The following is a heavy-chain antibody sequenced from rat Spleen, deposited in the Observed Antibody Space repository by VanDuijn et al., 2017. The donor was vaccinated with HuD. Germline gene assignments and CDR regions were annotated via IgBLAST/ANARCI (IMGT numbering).Heavy chain of an antibody. CDR1: GFTFNNYG. CDR2: ISYDGGST. D-gene: IGHD1-1*01. Sequence: EVQLVESGGGLVQPGRSLKLSCAASGFTFNNYGMHWIRQAPTKGLEWVASISYDGGSTYYRDSVKGRFTISRDNAKSTLYLQMDSLRSEDTATYYCARSPTAPRAMDAWGQGASVTVSS. J-gene: IGHJ4*01. V-gene: IGHV5S23*01. CDR3: ARSPTAPRAMDA.